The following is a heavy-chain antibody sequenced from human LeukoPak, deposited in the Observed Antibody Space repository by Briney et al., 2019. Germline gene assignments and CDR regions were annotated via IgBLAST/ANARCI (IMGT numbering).Heavy chain of an antibody. Sequence: GGSLRLSCAASGFTFSSYAMSGVRHAPGKGLEWVSAISGRGGRTYYADSVKGRFTISRDNTKNTLYLQMNSLTAEDTAIYDCAKDGSSRETDYWGQGTLVTVSS. CDR1: GFTFSSYA. J-gene: IGHJ4*02. CDR3: AKDGSSRETDY. V-gene: IGHV3-23*01. CDR2: ISGRGGRT. D-gene: IGHD6-13*01.